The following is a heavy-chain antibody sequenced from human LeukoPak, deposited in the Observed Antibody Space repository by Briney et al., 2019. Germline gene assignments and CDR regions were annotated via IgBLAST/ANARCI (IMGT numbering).Heavy chain of an antibody. Sequence: SETLSLTCTVSGYSISSGYYWGWIRQPPGKGLEWIESIYHSGSTYYNPSLKSRVTISVDTSKNQFSLKLSSVTAADTAVYYCARDYYDSSGYVSPFDPWGQGTLVTVSS. J-gene: IGHJ5*02. CDR3: ARDYYDSSGYVSPFDP. CDR2: IYHSGST. CDR1: GYSISSGYY. V-gene: IGHV4-38-2*02. D-gene: IGHD3-22*01.